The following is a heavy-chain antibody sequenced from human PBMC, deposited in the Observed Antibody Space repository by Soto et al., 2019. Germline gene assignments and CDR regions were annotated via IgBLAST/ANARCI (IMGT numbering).Heavy chain of an antibody. CDR1: GGSISSYY. CDR2: IYYSGST. Sequence: SETLSLSCTVSGGSISSYYWSWIRQPPGKGLEWIGYIYYSGSTNYNPSLKSRVTISVDTSKNQFSLKLSSVTAADTAVYYCARVGGYSGYARGDFHYWGQGTLVTVSS. CDR3: ARVGGYSGYARGDFHY. D-gene: IGHD5-12*01. J-gene: IGHJ4*02. V-gene: IGHV4-59*01.